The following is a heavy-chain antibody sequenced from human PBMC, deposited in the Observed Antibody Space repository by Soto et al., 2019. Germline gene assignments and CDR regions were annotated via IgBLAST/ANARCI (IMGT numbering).Heavy chain of an antibody. D-gene: IGHD6-13*01. CDR2: IYYSGST. J-gene: IGHJ5*02. CDR1: GCSISSSSYY. V-gene: IGHV4-39*01. Sequence: LATLSLSCTISGCSISSSSYYWVWIRQPPGKGLEWIGSIYYSGSTYYNPSLKSRVTISVDTSKNQFSLKLSSVTAADTAVYYCARCSPNPHNWFDPWGQGTLVTVS. CDR3: ARCSPNPHNWFDP.